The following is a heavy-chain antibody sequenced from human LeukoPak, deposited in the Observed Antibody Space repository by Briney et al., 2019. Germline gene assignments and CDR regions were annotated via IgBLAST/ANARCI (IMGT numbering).Heavy chain of an antibody. CDR1: DGSVSSDEYY. CDR2: IYYSGTT. Sequence: PSETLSLTCSVSDGSVSSDEYYWNWIRQPPGKGLEWIGYIYYSGTTKYNPSLKSRVTISVDTSKGQFSLKLTSVTTADTAVYYCARQDGGPGPFDVWGRGTMVTVSS. V-gene: IGHV4-61*08. CDR3: ARQDGGPGPFDV. J-gene: IGHJ3*01. D-gene: IGHD1-14*01.